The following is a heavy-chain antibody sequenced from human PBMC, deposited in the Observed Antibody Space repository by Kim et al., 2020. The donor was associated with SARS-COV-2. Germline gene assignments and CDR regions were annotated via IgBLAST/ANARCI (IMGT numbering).Heavy chain of an antibody. J-gene: IGHJ3*02. Sequence: YEGCWRTRFITTRDNATNSLYLQMNSMRAEDTAVYYCAKQYRGCGDAFDIWGQGTMVTVSS. V-gene: IGHV3-7*01. CDR3: AKQYRGCGDAFDI. D-gene: IGHD5-12*01.